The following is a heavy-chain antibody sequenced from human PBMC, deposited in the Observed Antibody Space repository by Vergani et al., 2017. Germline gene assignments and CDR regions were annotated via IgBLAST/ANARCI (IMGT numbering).Heavy chain of an antibody. D-gene: IGHD1-26*01. CDR1: GGTFSSYA. V-gene: IGHV1-69*04. J-gene: IGHJ5*02. CDR3: ARALREDWFDP. Sequence: QVQLVQSGAEVKKPGSSVKVSCKASGGTFSSYAISWVRQAPGQGLEWMGRIIPILGIANYAQKFQGRVTMTTDTSTSTAYMELRSLRSDDTAVYYCARALREDWFDPWGQGTLVTVSS. CDR2: IIPILGIA.